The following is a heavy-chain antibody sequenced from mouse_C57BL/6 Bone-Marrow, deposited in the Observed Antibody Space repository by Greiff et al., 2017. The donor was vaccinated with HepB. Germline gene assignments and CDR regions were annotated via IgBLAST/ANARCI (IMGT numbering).Heavy chain of an antibody. D-gene: IGHD2-12*01. CDR3: VRQSNLRRGYYAMDY. CDR2: IRSKSNNYAT. Sequence: EVKLVESGGGLVQPKGSLKLSCAASGFSFNTYAMNWVRQAPGKGLEWVARIRSKSNNYATYYADSVKDRFTISRDDSESMHYLQMNNLKTEDTAMYYCVRQSNLRRGYYAMDYWGQGTSVTVSS. CDR1: GFSFNTYA. V-gene: IGHV10-1*01. J-gene: IGHJ4*01.